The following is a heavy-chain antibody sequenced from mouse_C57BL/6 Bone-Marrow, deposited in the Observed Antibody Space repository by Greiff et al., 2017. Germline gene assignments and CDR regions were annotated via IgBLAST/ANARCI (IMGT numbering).Heavy chain of an antibody. CDR1: GYTFTSYW. CDR2: IYPGSGST. J-gene: IGHJ4*01. Sequence: QVHVKQPGAELVKPGASVKMSCKASGYTFTSYWITWVKQRPGQGLEWIGDIYPGSGSTNYNEKFKSKATLTVDTSSSTAYMQLSSLTSEDSAVYYCARSRGSNWDAMDYWGQGTSVTVSS. CDR3: ARSRGSNWDAMDY. V-gene: IGHV1-55*01. D-gene: IGHD4-1*01.